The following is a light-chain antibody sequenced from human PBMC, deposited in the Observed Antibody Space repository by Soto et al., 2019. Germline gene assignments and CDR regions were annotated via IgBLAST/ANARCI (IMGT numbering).Light chain of an antibody. V-gene: IGKV3-15*01. Sequence: EIVMTQSPATLSVSPGERATLSCRASQSFSTNFAFYHQRPGQAPSLLFYVAASSATAIPPRISASGSGTELTITIPHLQSDDFAVYYCQQYNTWRTFGQGTKVDI. CDR3: QQYNTWRT. CDR1: QSFSTN. J-gene: IGKJ1*01. CDR2: VAA.